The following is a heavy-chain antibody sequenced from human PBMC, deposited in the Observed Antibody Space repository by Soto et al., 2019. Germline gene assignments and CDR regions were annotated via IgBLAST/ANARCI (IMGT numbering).Heavy chain of an antibody. V-gene: IGHV4-31*03. CDR1: GGSISSGGYY. D-gene: IGHD3-22*01. Sequence: SETLSLTCTVSGGSISSGGYYWSWIRQHPGKGLEWIGYIYYSGSTYYNPSLKSRVTISVDTSKNQFSLKLSSVTAADTAVYYCARSPDSSGYYPRRYYYGMDVWGQGTTVT. CDR2: IYYSGST. CDR3: ARSPDSSGYYPRRYYYGMDV. J-gene: IGHJ6*02.